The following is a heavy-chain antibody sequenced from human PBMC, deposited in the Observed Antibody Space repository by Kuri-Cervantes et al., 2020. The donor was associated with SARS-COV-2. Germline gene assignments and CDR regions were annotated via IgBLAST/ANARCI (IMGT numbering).Heavy chain of an antibody. CDR2: ISYDGSNK. Sequence: LSLTCAASGFTFSSYGMHWVRQAPGKGLEWVAVISYDGSNKYYADSVKGRFTISRDNSKNTLYLQMSSLRAEDTAVYYCVKSSYGGSSSWPDYWGQGTLVTVSS. CDR1: GFTFSSYG. D-gene: IGHD6-13*01. V-gene: IGHV3-30*18. CDR3: VKSSYGGSSSWPDY. J-gene: IGHJ4*02.